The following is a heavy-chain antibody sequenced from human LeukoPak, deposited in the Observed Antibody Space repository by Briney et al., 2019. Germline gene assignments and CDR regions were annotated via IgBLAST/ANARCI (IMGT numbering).Heavy chain of an antibody. Sequence: SETLSLTCTVSGGSISGYYWSWIRQPPGKGLEWIGYIYYSGSTNYNPSLKSRVTISVDTSKNQFSLKLSSVTAADTAVYYCARATPGGFDILTGYDAFDIWGQGTMVTVSS. V-gene: IGHV4-59*01. CDR3: ARATPGGFDILTGYDAFDI. D-gene: IGHD3-9*01. J-gene: IGHJ3*02. CDR1: GGSISGYY. CDR2: IYYSGST.